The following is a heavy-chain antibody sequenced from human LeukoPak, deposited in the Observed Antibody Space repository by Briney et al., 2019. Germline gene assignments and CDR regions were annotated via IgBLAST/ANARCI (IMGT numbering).Heavy chain of an antibody. J-gene: IGHJ4*02. CDR2: ISWNSGSI. CDR3: AKDSEWELLRSFDY. CDR1: GFTLDDYA. V-gene: IGHV3-9*01. Sequence: GGSLRLSCAASGFTLDDYAMHWVRHAPGKGLEWVSGISWNSGSIGYADSVKGRFTISRDNAKNSLYLQMNSLRAEDTALYYCAKDSEWELLRSFDYWGQGTLVTVSS. D-gene: IGHD1-26*01.